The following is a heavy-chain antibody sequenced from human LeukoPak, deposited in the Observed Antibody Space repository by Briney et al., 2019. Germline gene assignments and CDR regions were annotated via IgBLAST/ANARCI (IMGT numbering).Heavy chain of an antibody. CDR3: ARSPPPGFYFDY. D-gene: IGHD1-14*01. CDR2: ISAYNGNT. Sequence: ASVKVSCKASGYTFTSYGISWVRQAPGQGLEWMGWISAYNGNTNYAQMLQGRVTMTTDTSTSTAYMELRSLRSDDSAVYYCARSPPPGFYFDYWGQGTLVTVSS. V-gene: IGHV1-18*01. J-gene: IGHJ4*02. CDR1: GYTFTSYG.